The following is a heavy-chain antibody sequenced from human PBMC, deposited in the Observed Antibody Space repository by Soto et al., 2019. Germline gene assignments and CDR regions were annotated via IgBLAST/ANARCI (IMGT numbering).Heavy chain of an antibody. CDR1: GDSVSSNNAA. CDR2: TYYRSRWYY. J-gene: IGHJ6*03. CDR3: ARAKYFMDV. V-gene: IGHV6-1*01. Sequence: PSQTLSLTCAISGDSVSSNNAAWNWIRQSPSGGLEWLGRTYYRSRWYYDYAIPVKSRITINPDTSKNQFSLQLNSVTPEDTAVYYCARAKYFMDVWGKGTMVTVSS.